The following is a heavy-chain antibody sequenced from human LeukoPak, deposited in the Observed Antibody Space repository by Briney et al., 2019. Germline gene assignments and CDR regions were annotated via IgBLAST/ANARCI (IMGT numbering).Heavy chain of an antibody. Sequence: GGSLRLSCAASGFTFSSYWMSWVRQAPGKGLEWVGRIKSKADGETIDYAAPVKGRFTFSRDDSKNMLYLQMNSLKSEDTAVYYCSTLTSRGLSDSWGQGTLVTVSS. CDR1: GFTFSSYW. J-gene: IGHJ4*02. D-gene: IGHD1-20*01. CDR2: IKSKADGETI. V-gene: IGHV3-15*01. CDR3: STLTSRGLSDS.